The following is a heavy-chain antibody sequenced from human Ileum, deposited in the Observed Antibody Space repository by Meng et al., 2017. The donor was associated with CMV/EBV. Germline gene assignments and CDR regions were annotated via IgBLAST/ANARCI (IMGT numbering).Heavy chain of an antibody. V-gene: IGHV4-34*02. D-gene: IGHD1-26*01. CDR2: INHRGTT. J-gene: IGHJ4*02. CDR1: GGSFSSFS. CDR3: TRGRVGDWGFDF. Sequence: QVQLQQWGGGLLKPSETLSLTCGVHGGSFSSFSWTWIRQPPGKGPEWIGDINHRGTTNYSPSLKSRVTISIDTSKKQFSLRLSSLTAADTAVYYCTRGRVGDWGFDFWGQGTLVTVSS.